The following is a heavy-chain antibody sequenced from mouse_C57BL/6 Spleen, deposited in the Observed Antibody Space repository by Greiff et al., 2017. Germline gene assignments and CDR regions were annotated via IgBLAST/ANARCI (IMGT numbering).Heavy chain of an antibody. J-gene: IGHJ3*01. CDR1: GYTFTSYW. Sequence: VQLQQPGAELVKPGASVKLSCKASGYTFTSYWMQWVKQRPGQGLEWIGKIDPSDSYTNYNQKFKGKATLTVDTSSSTAYMQLSSLTSEDSAVYYCARRGGSSYAWLAYWGQGTLVTVSA. CDR3: ARRGGSSYAWLAY. CDR2: IDPSDSYT. D-gene: IGHD1-1*01. V-gene: IGHV1-50*01.